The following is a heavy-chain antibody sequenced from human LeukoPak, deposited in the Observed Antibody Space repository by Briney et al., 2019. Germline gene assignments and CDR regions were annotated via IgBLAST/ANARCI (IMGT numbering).Heavy chain of an antibody. D-gene: IGHD5-18*01. CDR1: GGSFSGYY. CDR3: ARAPGEDDGYRYGPRSLDFDY. V-gene: IGHV4-34*01. Sequence: SETLSLTCAVYGGSFSGYYWSWIRQPPGKGLEWIGEINHSGSTNYNPSLKSRVTISVDTSKNQFSLKLSSVTAADTAVYYCARAPGEDDGYRYGPRSLDFDYWGQGTLVTVSS. CDR2: INHSGST. J-gene: IGHJ4*02.